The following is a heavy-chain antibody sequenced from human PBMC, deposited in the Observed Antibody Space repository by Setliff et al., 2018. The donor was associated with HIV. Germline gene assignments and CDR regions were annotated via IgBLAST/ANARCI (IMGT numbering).Heavy chain of an antibody. CDR1: GYTFTSFF. D-gene: IGHD2-2*01. CDR3: ARAGGGATDQAFDI. CDR2: IDPNGGAT. V-gene: IGHV1-46*01. J-gene: IGHJ3*02. Sequence: ASVKVSCKAFGYTFTSFFLHWVRQAPGQGLECLGIIDPNGGATNNAQKLQGRLTVTTETSTGTLYMELNNLRSDDWAVYYCARAGGGATDQAFDIWGQGTMVTVSS.